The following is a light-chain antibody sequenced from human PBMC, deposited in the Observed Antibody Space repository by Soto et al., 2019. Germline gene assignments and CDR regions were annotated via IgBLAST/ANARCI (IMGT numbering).Light chain of an antibody. J-gene: IGLJ2*01. Sequence: QSVLTQPPSVSAAPGQKVTISCSGSGSNIGNNYVSWYQQFPGTAPRLLIYENNKRPSGIPDRFSGSKAGTSATLGITGLQTGDEADYYCGTWDSGLSAEEVFGGGTKLTVL. CDR2: ENN. V-gene: IGLV1-51*01. CDR3: GTWDSGLSAEEV. CDR1: GSNIGNNY.